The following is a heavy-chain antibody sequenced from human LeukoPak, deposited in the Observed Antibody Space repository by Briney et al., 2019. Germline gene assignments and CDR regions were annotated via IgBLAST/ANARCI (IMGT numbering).Heavy chain of an antibody. V-gene: IGHV3-72*01. CDR1: GFTFSDHY. CDR3: VRDFDY. J-gene: IGHJ4*02. Sequence: GGSLRLSCAASGFTFSDHYMDWVRQAPGKGLEWVVRTRNKANSYTTEYAASVKGRFTISRDDSKNSLYLQMNSLKTEDTAVYYCVRDFDYWGQGTLVTVSS. CDR2: TRNKANSYTT.